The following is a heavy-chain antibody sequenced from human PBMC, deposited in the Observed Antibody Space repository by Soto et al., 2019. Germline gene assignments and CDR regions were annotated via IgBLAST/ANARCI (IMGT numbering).Heavy chain of an antibody. Sequence: QVQLVQSGAEVKMPGSSVKVSCKASGGTFSSYTISWVRQAPGQGLQWMGRIIPILGIANYAQKCQGRVTITADKCTSPGYMEISSLRSEGTVVYYCERVGGGSSWYPNFDYWGQGTLVAVSS. J-gene: IGHJ4*02. CDR1: GGTFSSYT. V-gene: IGHV1-69*02. CDR3: ERVGGGSSWYPNFDY. CDR2: IIPILGIA. D-gene: IGHD6-13*01.